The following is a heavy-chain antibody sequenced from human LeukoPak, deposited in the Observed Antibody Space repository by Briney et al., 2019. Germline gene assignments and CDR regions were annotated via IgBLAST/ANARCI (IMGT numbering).Heavy chain of an antibody. Sequence: LAGGSLRLSCAASGFTVSSNYMSWVRQAPGKGLEWVSVIYSAGSTYYADSLKGRFTISRDNSKNTLYLQMNSLTAEDTAVYYCAELGITMIGGVWGKGTTVTVSS. CDR2: IYSAGST. D-gene: IGHD3-10*02. CDR3: AELGITMIGGV. J-gene: IGHJ6*04. V-gene: IGHV3-66*01. CDR1: GFTVSSNY.